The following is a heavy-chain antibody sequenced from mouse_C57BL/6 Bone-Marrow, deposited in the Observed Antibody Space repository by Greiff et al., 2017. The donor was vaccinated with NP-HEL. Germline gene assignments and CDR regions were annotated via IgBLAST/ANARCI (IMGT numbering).Heavy chain of an antibody. CDR1: GFTFSDYG. J-gene: IGHJ2*01. Sequence: EVMLVESGGGLVKPGGSLKLSCAASGFTFSDYGMHWVRQAPEKGLEWVAYISSGSSTIYYADTVKGRFTISRDNAKNTLFLQMTSLRSEDTAMYYCARGRYYYSNYYFDYWGQGTTLTVSS. V-gene: IGHV5-17*01. D-gene: IGHD2-5*01. CDR2: ISSGSSTI. CDR3: ARGRYYYSNYYFDY.